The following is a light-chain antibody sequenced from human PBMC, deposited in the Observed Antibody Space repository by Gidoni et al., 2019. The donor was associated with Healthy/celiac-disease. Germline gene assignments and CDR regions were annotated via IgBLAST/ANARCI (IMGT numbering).Light chain of an antibody. J-gene: IGKJ4*01. CDR3: QQYGSLGT. V-gene: IGKV3-20*01. CDR1: QSVSSSY. CDR2: GAS. Sequence: EIVLTQSPVTLSLSLGESATLSCMASQSVSSSYLAWYQQKPGQAPRLLIYGASSRATGIPERFSGSGSGTDFTLTISRLEPEDFAVYYGQQYGSLGTLGGGTKVEIK.